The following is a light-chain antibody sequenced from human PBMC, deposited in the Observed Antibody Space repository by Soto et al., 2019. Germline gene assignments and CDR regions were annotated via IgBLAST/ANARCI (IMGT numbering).Light chain of an antibody. CDR3: SSYTSGITYVI. Sequence: LTQPASVSGSPGQSITISCTGTSNDVGGHSYVSWYQQLPGKAPKLMIYEVSNRPSGVSNRFSGSKSGNTASLTISGLQAEDEADYYCSSYTSGITYVIFGGGTKLTVL. CDR1: SNDVGGHSY. CDR2: EVS. J-gene: IGLJ2*01. V-gene: IGLV2-14*01.